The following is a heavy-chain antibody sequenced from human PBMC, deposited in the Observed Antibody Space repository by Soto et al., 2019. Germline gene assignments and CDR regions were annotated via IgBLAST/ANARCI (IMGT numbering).Heavy chain of an antibody. J-gene: IGHJ3*02. Sequence: GASVKVSCKASGYTFTSYAMHWVRQAPGQGLEWMGWINPNSGGTNYAQKFQGWVTMTRDTSISTAYMELSRLRSDDTAVYYCARDSRPIRGAFDIWGQGTMVTVSS. V-gene: IGHV1-2*04. CDR3: ARDSRPIRGAFDI. CDR2: INPNSGGT. CDR1: GYTFTSYA. D-gene: IGHD1-26*01.